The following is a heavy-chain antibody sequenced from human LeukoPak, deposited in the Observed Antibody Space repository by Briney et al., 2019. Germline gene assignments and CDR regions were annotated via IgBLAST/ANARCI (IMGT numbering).Heavy chain of an antibody. Sequence: PSETLSLTCAVYGGSFSGYCWSWIRQPPGKGLEWIGEINHSGSTNYNPSLKSRVTISVDTSKNQFSLKLSSVTAADTAVYYCARQPTGPIWFGELNRYFDYWGQGTLVTVSS. D-gene: IGHD3-10*01. CDR3: ARQPTGPIWFGELNRYFDY. V-gene: IGHV4-34*01. CDR2: INHSGST. CDR1: GGSFSGYC. J-gene: IGHJ4*02.